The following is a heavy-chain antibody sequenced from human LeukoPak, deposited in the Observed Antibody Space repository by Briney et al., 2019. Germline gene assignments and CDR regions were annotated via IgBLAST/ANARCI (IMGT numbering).Heavy chain of an antibody. V-gene: IGHV3-23*01. CDR2: ISGSGGST. CDR1: GFTFSSYA. D-gene: IGHD7-27*01. J-gene: IGHJ4*02. Sequence: GGSLRLSCAASGFTFSSYAMSWVRQAPGKGLEWVSAISGSGGSTYYADSVKGRFTISRDNSKNTLYLQMNSLRAEDTAVYYCAKDRREVTGDLTHPGGDYFDYWGQGTLVTVSS. CDR3: AKDRREVTGDLTHPGGDYFDY.